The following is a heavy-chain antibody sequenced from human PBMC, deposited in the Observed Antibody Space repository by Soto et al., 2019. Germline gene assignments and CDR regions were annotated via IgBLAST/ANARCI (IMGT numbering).Heavy chain of an antibody. CDR3: ARGGRSETYLHSWFDP. J-gene: IGHJ5*02. V-gene: IGHV4-59*08. Sequence: QAQLQESGPGLVKPSETLSLTCTVSGCSISSYYWSWIRQPPGTGLEWIGYIYYSGSTNYNPSPKSRVTISVDTSKNQFSLKLSSVTAVDTAVYYCARGGRSETYLHSWFDPWGQGTLVTVSS. CDR1: GCSISSYY. CDR2: IYYSGST.